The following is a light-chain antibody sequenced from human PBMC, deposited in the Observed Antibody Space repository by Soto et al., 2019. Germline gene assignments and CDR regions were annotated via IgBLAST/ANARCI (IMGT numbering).Light chain of an antibody. Sequence: QTVVTQEPSFSVSPGGTVTLTCGLTSGSVSILSYPSWYQQTPGQAPRTLIYSTNTRSSGVPDRFSGSILGTKAALTIAGPQAEDDSHYYCALYLGSGNMVFGSGTKLTVL. CDR2: STN. CDR1: SGSVSILSY. CDR3: ALYLGSGNMV. V-gene: IGLV8-61*01. J-gene: IGLJ3*02.